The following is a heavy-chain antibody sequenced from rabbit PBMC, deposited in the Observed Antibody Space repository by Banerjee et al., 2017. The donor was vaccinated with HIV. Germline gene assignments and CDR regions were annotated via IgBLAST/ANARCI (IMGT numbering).Heavy chain of an antibody. CDR3: ARTNTDYGLSRLDL. CDR1: GFSFSSNYY. D-gene: IGHD2-1*01. CDR2: IYTGGAYT. J-gene: IGHJ3*01. V-gene: IGHV1S40*01. Sequence: QSLEESGGDLVKPEGSLTLTCTASGFSFSSNYYMCWVRQAPGKGLEWIACIYTGGAYTYYASWAKGRFTITRSTSLNTVTLQLNSLTAADTATYFCARTNTDYGLSRLDLWGQGTLVTVS.